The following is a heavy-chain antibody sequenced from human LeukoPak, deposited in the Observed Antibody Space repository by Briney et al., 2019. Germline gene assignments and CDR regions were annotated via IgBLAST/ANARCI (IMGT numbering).Heavy chain of an antibody. CDR1: GGTFSSYA. V-gene: IGHV1-69*06. J-gene: IGHJ3*02. CDR3: ARRCGGDCYRSFDI. Sequence: SVKVSCKASGGTFSSYAISWVRQAPGQGLEWMGGIIPIFGTANYAQKFQGRVTITADKSTSTAYMELSSLRSEDTAVYYCARRCGGDCYRSFDIWGQGTMVTVSS. CDR2: IIPIFGTA. D-gene: IGHD2-21*02.